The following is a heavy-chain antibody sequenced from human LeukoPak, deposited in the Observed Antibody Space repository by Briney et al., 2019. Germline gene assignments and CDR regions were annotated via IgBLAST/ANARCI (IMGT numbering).Heavy chain of an antibody. D-gene: IGHD2-2*01. Sequence: SETLSLTCAAYGGSFSGYNWTWIRQPPGKGLEWIGEINQSGSTNYNPSLKSRVTISVDTSKKQFSLDLSSVTAADTAVYYCARGGYCSSNGCYRAIYYYYYMDVWGKGTTVTVSS. CDR3: ARGGYCSSNGCYRAIYYYYYMDV. J-gene: IGHJ6*03. V-gene: IGHV4-34*01. CDR2: INQSGST. CDR1: GGSFSGYN.